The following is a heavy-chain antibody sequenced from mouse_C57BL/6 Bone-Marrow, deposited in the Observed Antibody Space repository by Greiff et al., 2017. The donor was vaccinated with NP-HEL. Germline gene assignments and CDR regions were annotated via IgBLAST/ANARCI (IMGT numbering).Heavy chain of an antibody. CDR1: GYTFTDYE. D-gene: IGHD2-3*01. CDR3: TRSGDGYPRWYFDV. V-gene: IGHV1-15*01. CDR2: IDPETGGT. J-gene: IGHJ1*03. Sequence: QVQLQQSGAELVRPGASVTLSCKASGYTFTDYEMHWVKQTPVHGLEWIGAIDPETGGTAYNQKFKGKAILTAAKSSSTAYMELRSLTSEDSAVYYCTRSGDGYPRWYFDVWGTGTTVTVSS.